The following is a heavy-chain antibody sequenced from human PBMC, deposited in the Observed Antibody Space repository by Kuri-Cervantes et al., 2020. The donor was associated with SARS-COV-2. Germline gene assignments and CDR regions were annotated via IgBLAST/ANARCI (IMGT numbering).Heavy chain of an antibody. V-gene: IGHV3-23*01. Sequence: GESLKISCAASGFTFSSYSMNWVRQAPGKGLEWVSAISGSGGSTYYADSVKGRFTISRDNSKNTLYLQMNSLRPEDTAVYYCAKVENYGNAFDIWGQGTMVTVSS. J-gene: IGHJ3*02. CDR1: GFTFSSYS. CDR3: AKVENYGNAFDI. D-gene: IGHD1-7*01. CDR2: ISGSGGST.